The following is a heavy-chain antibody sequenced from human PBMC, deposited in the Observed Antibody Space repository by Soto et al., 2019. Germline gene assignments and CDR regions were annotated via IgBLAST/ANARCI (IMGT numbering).Heavy chain of an antibody. CDR3: ARAVVLTFTRYYDMDV. Sequence: SVKVSCKASGGTFSSYSINWVRQAPGQGLEWMGRLIPMFGTTDYAQRFQGRVTFTADESTNTASMEVTNLTSEDTAVYYCARAVVLTFTRYYDMDVWGQGTTVTVSS. J-gene: IGHJ6*02. V-gene: IGHV1-69*13. CDR1: GGTFSSYS. CDR2: LIPMFGTT. D-gene: IGHD3-16*01.